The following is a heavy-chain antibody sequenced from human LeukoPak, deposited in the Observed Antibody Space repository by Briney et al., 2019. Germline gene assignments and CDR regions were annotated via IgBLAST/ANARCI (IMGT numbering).Heavy chain of an antibody. Sequence: PSETLSLTCTVSGGSISPYYWSWLRQPPGKGLEWIGYISYSGSTKNNPSLKSRVTISVDTSKNKFSLKLTSVTAADTAVYYCAKEGAESFPDAFDIWGQGTVITVSS. J-gene: IGHJ3*02. CDR3: AKEGAESFPDAFDI. D-gene: IGHD3-10*01. CDR1: GGSISPYY. CDR2: ISYSGST. V-gene: IGHV4-59*01.